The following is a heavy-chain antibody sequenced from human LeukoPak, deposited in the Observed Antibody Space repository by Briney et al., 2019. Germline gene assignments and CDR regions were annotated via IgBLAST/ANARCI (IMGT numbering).Heavy chain of an antibody. CDR3: AKDYRSGWYDY. J-gene: IGHJ4*02. D-gene: IGHD6-19*01. Sequence: PGGSLRSSCAASGFTFSSYTMSWVRQAPGKGLEWVSGISGSGGSTYYADSVKGRFTISRDNSKNTLYLQMNSLRAEDTAVYYCAKDYRSGWYDYWGQGTLVTVSS. CDR1: GFTFSSYT. CDR2: ISGSGGST. V-gene: IGHV3-23*01.